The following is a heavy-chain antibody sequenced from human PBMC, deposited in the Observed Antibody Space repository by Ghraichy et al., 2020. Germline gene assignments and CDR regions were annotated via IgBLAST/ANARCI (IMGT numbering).Heavy chain of an antibody. V-gene: IGHV3-72*01. CDR2: TRNKANSYTT. J-gene: IGHJ6*02. D-gene: IGHD3-16*01. CDR1: GFTFSNHY. CDR3: ARPRGGDYYYGMDV. Sequence: GGSLRLSCAASGFTFSNHYMDWVRQAPGKGLEWVGRTRNKANSYTTEYAASVKGRFTISRDDSKNSLYLQMNSLKAEDTAVYYCARPRGGDYYYGMDVWGQGTTVTVSS.